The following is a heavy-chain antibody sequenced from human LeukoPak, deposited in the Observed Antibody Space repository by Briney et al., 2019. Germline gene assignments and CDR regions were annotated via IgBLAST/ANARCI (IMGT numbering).Heavy chain of an antibody. Sequence: GSLRLSCAASGIGFSDYYMTWIRQPPGKGLEWIGEINHSGGTNYNPSLKSRVTISVDTSKNQFSLKLSSVTAADTAVYYCTTYDILTGYHDYWGQGTLVTVSS. CDR2: INHSGGT. V-gene: IGHV4-34*01. D-gene: IGHD3-9*01. J-gene: IGHJ4*02. CDR3: TTYDILTGYHDY. CDR1: GIGFSDYY.